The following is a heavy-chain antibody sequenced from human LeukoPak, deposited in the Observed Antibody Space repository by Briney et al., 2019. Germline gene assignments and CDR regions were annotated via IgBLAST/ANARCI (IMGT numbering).Heavy chain of an antibody. CDR1: GGSINSYY. D-gene: IGHD3-3*02. CDR3: AAGAPKFLHLVS. CDR2: VFYKGNT. J-gene: IGHJ5*02. V-gene: IGHV4-59*03. Sequence: SETLSLTCSVSGGSINSYYWSWIRQSPGRGLEWIGYVFYKGNTDYNPSLTSRVTMSLDSPKNQVSLTLTSMTAADTAIYYCAAGAPKFLHLVSWGQGTLVTVSS.